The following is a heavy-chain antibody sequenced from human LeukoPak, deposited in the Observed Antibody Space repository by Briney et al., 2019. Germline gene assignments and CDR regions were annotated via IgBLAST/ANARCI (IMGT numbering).Heavy chain of an antibody. CDR3: TTDRVDRSFDV. D-gene: IGHD3-10*01. V-gene: IGHV1-69-2*01. CDR2: IDTEDGET. CDR1: GYTFTYYN. Sequence: ATVTLSFTSSGYTFTYYNIHWVQYAHGKGQEWMGRIDTEDGETIYAERFQGRVTITADTSTNTAYMELTSLRSDDTAVYYCTTDRVDRSFDVWGKGTAVSVSS. J-gene: IGHJ6*04.